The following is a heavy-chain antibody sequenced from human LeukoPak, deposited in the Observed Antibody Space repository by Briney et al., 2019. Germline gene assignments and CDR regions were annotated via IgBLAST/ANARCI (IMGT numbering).Heavy chain of an antibody. CDR3: ARELSRVGDFLSGYHRDY. CDR1: GYTFTGYY. D-gene: IGHD3-3*01. J-gene: IGHJ4*02. CDR2: INPNSGGT. Sequence: ASVKVSCKASGYTFTGYYMHWVRQAPGQGLEWMGWINPNSGGTNYAQKFQGRVTMTRDTSISTAYMELSRLRSDDTAVYYCARELSRVGDFLSGYHRDYWGQGTLVTVSS. V-gene: IGHV1-2*02.